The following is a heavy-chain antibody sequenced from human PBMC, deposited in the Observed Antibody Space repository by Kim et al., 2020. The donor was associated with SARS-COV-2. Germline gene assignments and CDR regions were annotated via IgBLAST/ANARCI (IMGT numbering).Heavy chain of an antibody. V-gene: IGHV4-59*01. CDR3: ARMADYPASSGDYIFDY. CDR2: VHYRGST. Sequence: SETLSLSCTVSGGSISPYYWTWIRQPPGKGLEWRGNVHYRGSTNDNASLNSRVTISLDTSKNQFSLKMTSVTAADTAVHYCARMADYPASSGDYIFDYSG. CDR1: GGSISPYY. D-gene: IGHD3-22*01. J-gene: IGHJ4*01.